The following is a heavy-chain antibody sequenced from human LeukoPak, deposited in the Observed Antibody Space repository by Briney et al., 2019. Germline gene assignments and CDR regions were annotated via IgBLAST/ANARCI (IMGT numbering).Heavy chain of an antibody. CDR2: IYYSGST. D-gene: IGHD5-24*01. Sequence: PSETLSLTCSVSGGSISSYYWSWIRQPPGKGLEWIGYIYYSGSTSYNPSLKSRVTISVDTSKNQFSLKMNYVTAADTAVYYCARGERRDGYNYYDYWGQGTLVTVSS. V-gene: IGHV4-59*01. J-gene: IGHJ4*02. CDR1: GGSISSYY. CDR3: ARGERRDGYNYYDY.